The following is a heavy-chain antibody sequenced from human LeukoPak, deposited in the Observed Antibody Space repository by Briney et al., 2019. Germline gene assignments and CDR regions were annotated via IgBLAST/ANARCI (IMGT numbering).Heavy chain of an antibody. J-gene: IGHJ5*02. CDR3: AKREGPNAGPNWFDP. CDR1: EFTFSSYW. Sequence: PPGGSLRLSCAASEFTFSSYWMHWVRQAPGKGLVWVSSISNSGSDTYHADSVKGRFTISRDNSRDTLYLQMSCLRADDTATYFCAKREGPNAGPNWFDPWGQGTLVTVSS. V-gene: IGHV3-23*01. CDR2: ISNSGSDT.